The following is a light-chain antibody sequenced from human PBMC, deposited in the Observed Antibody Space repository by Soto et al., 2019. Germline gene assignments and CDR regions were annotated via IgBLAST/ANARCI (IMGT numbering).Light chain of an antibody. CDR1: SSDVGGCKF. Sequence: QSVLTQPPSASGSPGQSVTISCTGTSSDVGGCKFVSWYQQYPGKAPKLIIYEVSKRPSGVPDRFSGYKSGNTASLTVSGLQAEDEADYYCSSCPGTNNPYVFGTGTKVTVL. CDR2: EVS. V-gene: IGLV2-8*01. J-gene: IGLJ1*01. CDR3: SSCPGTNNPYV.